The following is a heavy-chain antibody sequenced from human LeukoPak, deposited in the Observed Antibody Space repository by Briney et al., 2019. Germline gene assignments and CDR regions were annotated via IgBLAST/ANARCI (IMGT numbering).Heavy chain of an antibody. Sequence: TETLSPTCTVSGGSISSYYWNWIRQPPGKGLEWIGYQSYRGRATYNPSLESRVTISLDTSKNRFSLSLSSVTAADTAVYYCARGLIRGACDIWGHGTMVTVSS. CDR1: GGSISSYY. V-gene: IGHV4-59*01. J-gene: IGHJ3*02. D-gene: IGHD3-16*01. CDR2: QSYRGRA. CDR3: ARGLIRGACDI.